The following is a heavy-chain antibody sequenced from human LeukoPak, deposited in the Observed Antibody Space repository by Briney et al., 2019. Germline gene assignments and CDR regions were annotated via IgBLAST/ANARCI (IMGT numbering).Heavy chain of an antibody. D-gene: IGHD2-2*01. J-gene: IGHJ3*02. CDR1: GGSISSYS. Sequence: SETLSLTCTVSGGSISSYSWSWIRQPPGKGLEWIGCRSVGGRDLYKPSLRGRVTISVDASEKQISLSLRSVTAADTAMYYCARHGNIVVVPDASKAFDIWGQGTMVTVSS. CDR2: RSVGGRD. V-gene: IGHV4-59*01. CDR3: ARHGNIVVVPDASKAFDI.